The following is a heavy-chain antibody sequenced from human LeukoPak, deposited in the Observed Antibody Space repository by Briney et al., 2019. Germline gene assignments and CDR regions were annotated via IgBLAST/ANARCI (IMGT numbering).Heavy chain of an antibody. J-gene: IGHJ4*02. CDR3: ARVQLWLLSY. Sequence: GRSLRLSCAASGFTFSRFAMYWVRQAPGKGLEWVAIISNDGSNEYYADSVKGRFTISRDNSKNTLYLQMNSLRAEDTAVYYCARVQLWLLSYWGQGTLVTVSS. D-gene: IGHD5-18*01. CDR2: ISNDGSNE. V-gene: IGHV3-30-3*01. CDR1: GFTFSRFA.